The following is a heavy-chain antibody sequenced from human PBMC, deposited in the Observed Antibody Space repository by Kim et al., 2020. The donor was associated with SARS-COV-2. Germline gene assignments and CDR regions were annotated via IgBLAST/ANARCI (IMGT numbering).Heavy chain of an antibody. CDR3: ARLPSGYENWFDP. Sequence: YSPSFQGQVTISADKSISTAYLQWSSLKASDTAMYYCARLPSGYENWFDPWGQGTLVTVSS. J-gene: IGHJ5*02. D-gene: IGHD5-12*01. V-gene: IGHV5-51*01.